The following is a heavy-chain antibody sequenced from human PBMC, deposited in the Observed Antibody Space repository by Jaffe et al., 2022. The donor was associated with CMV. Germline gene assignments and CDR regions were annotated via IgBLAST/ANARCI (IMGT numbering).Heavy chain of an antibody. CDR2: INPSGGST. D-gene: IGHD3-10*01. CDR3: ARDRFPGVLWFGESIRYYYGMDV. J-gene: IGHJ6*02. Sequence: QVQLVQSGAEVKKPGASVKVSCKASGYTFTSYYMHWVRQAPGQGLEWMGIINPSGGSTSYAQKFQGRVTMTRDTSTSTVYMELSSLRSEDTAVYYCARDRFPGVLWFGESIRYYYGMDVWGQGTTVTVSS. CDR1: GYTFTSYY. V-gene: IGHV1-46*01.